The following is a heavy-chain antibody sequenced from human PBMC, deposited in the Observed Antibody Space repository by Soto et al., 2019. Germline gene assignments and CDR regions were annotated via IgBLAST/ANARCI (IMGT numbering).Heavy chain of an antibody. Sequence: EVQLVESGGGLVQPGRSLRLSCAASGFTFDDYAMHWVRQAPGKGLEWVSGISWNSGSIGYADSVKGRFTISRDNAKNSRYLQTNSLRAEDTALYYCAKDMSYGSGGYYMDVWGKGTTVTVSS. V-gene: IGHV3-9*01. D-gene: IGHD3-10*01. J-gene: IGHJ6*03. CDR1: GFTFDDYA. CDR2: ISWNSGSI. CDR3: AKDMSYGSGGYYMDV.